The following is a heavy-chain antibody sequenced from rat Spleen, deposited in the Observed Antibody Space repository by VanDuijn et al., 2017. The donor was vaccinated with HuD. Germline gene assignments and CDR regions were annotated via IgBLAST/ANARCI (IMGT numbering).Heavy chain of an antibody. D-gene: IGHD4-3*01. CDR2: ISTGGDNT. CDR3: TRVIRGPYYFDY. J-gene: IGHJ2*01. CDR1: GFTFSNYY. Sequence: EVQLVESGGGLVQPGGSLKLSCVASGFTFSNYYMAWVRQAPTKGLEWVAYISTGGDNTYYRDSVKGRFTISRDTAQNILYLQMNSPRSEDKATYYCTRVIRGPYYFDYWGQGVMVTVSS. V-gene: IGHV5-27*01.